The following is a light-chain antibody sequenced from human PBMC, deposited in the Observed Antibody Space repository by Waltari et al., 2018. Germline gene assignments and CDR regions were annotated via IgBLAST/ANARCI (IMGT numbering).Light chain of an antibody. CDR2: GAT. CDR1: QSISIY. V-gene: IGKV1-39*01. CDR3: QQYKNYPFT. Sequence: DIQMTQSPSSLSASAGDRVTISCRASQSISIYLNWYQQKPGEAPKVLIYGATSLQRGVPSRFSGSGSGTHFTLTISSLQPEDFATYYCQQYKNYPFTFGQGTQLEIK. J-gene: IGKJ2*01.